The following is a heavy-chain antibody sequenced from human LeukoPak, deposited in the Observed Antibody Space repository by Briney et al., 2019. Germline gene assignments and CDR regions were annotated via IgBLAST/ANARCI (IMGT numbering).Heavy chain of an antibody. V-gene: IGHV3-23*01. J-gene: IGHJ4*02. CDR2: ISGSGGST. Sequence: PGGSLKLSCAASGFTFSSYAMSWVRQAPGKGLEWVSAISGSGGSTYYADSVKGRFTISRDNSKNTLYLQMNSLRAEDTAVYYCAKDIVVVPAATFDYWGQGTLVTVSS. CDR1: GFTFSSYA. D-gene: IGHD2-2*01. CDR3: AKDIVVVPAATFDY.